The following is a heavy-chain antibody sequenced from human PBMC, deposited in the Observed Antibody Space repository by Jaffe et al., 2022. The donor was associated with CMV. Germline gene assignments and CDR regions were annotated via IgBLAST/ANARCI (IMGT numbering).Heavy chain of an antibody. Sequence: QVQLVQSGAEVKKPGASVKVSCKASGYTFTSYDINWVRQATGQGLEWMGWMNPNSGNTGYAQKFQGRVTMTRNTSISTAYMELSSLRSEDTAVYYCARERWGGYCSGGSCYPQNWFDPWGQGTLVTVSS. D-gene: IGHD2-15*01. CDR2: MNPNSGNT. CDR1: GYTFTSYD. J-gene: IGHJ5*02. V-gene: IGHV1-8*01. CDR3: ARERWGGYCSGGSCYPQNWFDP.